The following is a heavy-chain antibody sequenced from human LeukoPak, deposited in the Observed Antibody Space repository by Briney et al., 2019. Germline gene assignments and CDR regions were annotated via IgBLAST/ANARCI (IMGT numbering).Heavy chain of an antibody. D-gene: IGHD3-22*01. V-gene: IGHV3-74*01. CDR1: GFTFSSYW. Sequence: PGGSLRLSCAASGFTFSSYWMHWVRQAPGKGLVWVSRINSDGSSTSYADSVKGRFTISRDNAKNTLYLQMNSLRAEDTAVYYCARERYYYDSSGYYYPTGLDYWGQGTLVTVSS. J-gene: IGHJ4*02. CDR3: ARERYYYDSSGYYYPTGLDY. CDR2: INSDGSST.